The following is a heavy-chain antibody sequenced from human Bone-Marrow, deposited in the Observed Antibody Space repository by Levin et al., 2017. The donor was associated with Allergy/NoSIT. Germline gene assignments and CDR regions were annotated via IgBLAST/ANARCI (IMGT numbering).Heavy chain of an antibody. V-gene: IGHV1-8*01. CDR1: GYTFTSYD. D-gene: IGHD3-10*01. Sequence: ASVKVSCKASGYTFTSYDINWVRQAPGQGPEWMGWMSPKSGNAGYAQQFQGRVTMTRSSSESTAYMELSSLRSDDTAVYYCAREGDEGQLGVRGGHYYNGLDVWGQGTTVTVSS. CDR3: AREGDEGQLGVRGGHYYNGLDV. CDR2: MSPKSGNA. J-gene: IGHJ6*02.